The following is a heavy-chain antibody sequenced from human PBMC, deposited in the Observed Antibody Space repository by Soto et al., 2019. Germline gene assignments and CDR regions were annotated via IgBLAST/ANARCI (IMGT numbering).Heavy chain of an antibody. J-gene: IGHJ4*02. CDR1: GFTFSTHS. CDR3: ARDSPSPGISPIDY. V-gene: IGHV3-21*01. Sequence: EVLLLESGGGLVKPGGSLRLSCAASGFTFSTHSMNWVRQAPGKGLEWVSCINTSGDIIYYADSVKGRFTISRDNAKNSLYLQMNSLRAEDTAVYFCARDSPSPGISPIDYWGQGTLVAVSS. CDR2: INTSGDII.